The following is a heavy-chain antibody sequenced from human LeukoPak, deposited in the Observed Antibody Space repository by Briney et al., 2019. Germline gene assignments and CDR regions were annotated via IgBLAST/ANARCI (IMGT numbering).Heavy chain of an antibody. Sequence: SETLSLTCAVYGGSFSGYYWSWIRQPPGKGLEWIGEINHSGRTNYNPSLKSRVTISVDTSKNQFSLKLSSVTAADTAAYYCARGSRMSSWYWGQGTLVTVSS. J-gene: IGHJ4*02. CDR1: GGSFSGYY. CDR2: INHSGRT. CDR3: ARGSRMSSWY. D-gene: IGHD6-13*01. V-gene: IGHV4-34*01.